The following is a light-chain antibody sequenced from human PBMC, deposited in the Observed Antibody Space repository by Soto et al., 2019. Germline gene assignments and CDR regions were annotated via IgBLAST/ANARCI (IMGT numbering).Light chain of an antibody. CDR3: AAWDDSLFVV. CDR1: SSNIGSNT. Sequence: QSVLTQPPSASGTPGQRVTISCSGSSSNIGSNTVNWYQQLPGTAPKLLIYSNNQRPSGVPDRFSGSKSGTSASLAISGLQSEDEADYYCAAWDDSLFVVFGGWTKVTVL. J-gene: IGLJ2*01. CDR2: SNN. V-gene: IGLV1-44*01.